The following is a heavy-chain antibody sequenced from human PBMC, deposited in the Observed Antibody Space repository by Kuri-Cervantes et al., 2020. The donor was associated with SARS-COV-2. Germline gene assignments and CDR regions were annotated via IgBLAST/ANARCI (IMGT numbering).Heavy chain of an antibody. D-gene: IGHD3-10*01. CDR3: ATKLFGEHWFDP. Sequence: GSLRLSCTVSGASMSDPMSHYYWNWIRLTPGKGLEWIGYIFHTGSNSQNSSLKSRVTISLDTSKNQFSLSLNSVTPADTAVYYCATKLFGEHWFDPWGQGILVTVSS. J-gene: IGHJ5*02. CDR1: GASMSDPMSHYY. CDR2: IFHTGSN. V-gene: IGHV4-61*01.